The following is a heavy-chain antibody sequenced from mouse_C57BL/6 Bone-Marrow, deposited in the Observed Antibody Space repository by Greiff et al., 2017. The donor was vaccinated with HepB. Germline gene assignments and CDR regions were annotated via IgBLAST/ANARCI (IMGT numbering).Heavy chain of an antibody. Sequence: QVQLQQPGAELVKPGASVKLSCKASGYTFTSYWMHWVKQRPGQGLEWIGMIHPNSGSTNYNEKFKSKATLTVDKSSSTAYMQLSSLTSEDSAVYYCARPVFITTVVATDFDYWGQGTTLTVSS. J-gene: IGHJ2*01. CDR1: GYTFTSYW. D-gene: IGHD1-1*01. CDR2: IHPNSGST. V-gene: IGHV1-64*01. CDR3: ARPVFITTVVATDFDY.